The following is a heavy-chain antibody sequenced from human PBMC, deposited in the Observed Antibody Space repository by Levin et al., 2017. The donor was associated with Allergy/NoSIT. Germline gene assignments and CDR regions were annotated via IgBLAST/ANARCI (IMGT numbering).Heavy chain of an antibody. CDR3: ARDDYGDYVPPFQH. CDR1: GFTFSSYP. CDR2: IWYDGSNK. J-gene: IGHJ1*01. D-gene: IGHD4-17*01. V-gene: IGHV3-33*01. Sequence: LSLTCAASGFTFSSYPMHWVRQAPGKGLEWVAVIWYDGSNKYYADSVKGRFTISRDNSKNTLYLQMNSLRAEDTALYYCARDDYGDYVPPFQHWGQGTLVTVSS.